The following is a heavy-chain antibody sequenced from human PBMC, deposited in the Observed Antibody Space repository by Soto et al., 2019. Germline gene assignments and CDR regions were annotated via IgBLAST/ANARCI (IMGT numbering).Heavy chain of an antibody. CDR2: IYYIGSI. Sequence: QLQLQESGPGLVKPSETLSLTCTVSGGSISSSSYYWGWIRQPPGKGLEWIGSIYYIGSIYYNPSLKSRVTISEDKSKNQFSLKLSSVTAADTAVYYCERVNSYCSGSGLYSMDVWGQGTSVTVSS. J-gene: IGHJ6*02. V-gene: IGHV4-39*01. D-gene: IGHD3-10*01. CDR1: GGSISSSSYY. CDR3: ERVNSYCSGSGLYSMDV.